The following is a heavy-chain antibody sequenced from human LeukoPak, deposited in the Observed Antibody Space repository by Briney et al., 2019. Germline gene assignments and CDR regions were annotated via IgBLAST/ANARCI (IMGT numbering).Heavy chain of an antibody. CDR3: ARSFGGSYPHFDY. CDR1: GFSVSSNY. Sequence: PGGSLRLSCAASGFSVSSNYMSWVRQAPGKGLEWVSVIYSDGNIYYTDSVKGRFTISRDNSKNTLYLQMNSLRAEDTAVYYCARSFGGSYPHFDYWGQGALVTVSS. CDR2: IYSDGNI. V-gene: IGHV3-53*05. J-gene: IGHJ4*02. D-gene: IGHD1-26*01.